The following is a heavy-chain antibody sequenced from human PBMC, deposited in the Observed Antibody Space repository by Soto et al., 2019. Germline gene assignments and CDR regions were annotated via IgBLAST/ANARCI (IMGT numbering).Heavy chain of an antibody. D-gene: IGHD6-6*01. Sequence: GASVKVSCKASGGTFSSYAISWVRQAPGQGLEWMGGIIPIFGTANYAQKFQGRVTITADESTSTAYMELSSLRSEDTAVYYCARDSWGIAARPNYYYYGMDVWGQGTTVTVSS. CDR2: IIPIFGTA. V-gene: IGHV1-69*13. CDR1: GGTFSSYA. CDR3: ARDSWGIAARPNYYYYGMDV. J-gene: IGHJ6*02.